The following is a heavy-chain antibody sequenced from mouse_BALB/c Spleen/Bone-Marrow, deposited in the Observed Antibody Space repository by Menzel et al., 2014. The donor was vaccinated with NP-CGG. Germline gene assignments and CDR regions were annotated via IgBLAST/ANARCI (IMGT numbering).Heavy chain of an antibody. Sequence: EVQRVESGGGLVKPGGSLKLSCAASGFTFSDYYMYWVRRTPEKRLEWVATISDGGSYTYYPDSVKGRFTISRDNAKNNLYLQMSSLKSEDTAMYYCARDGNCYAMDYWGQGTSVTVSS. V-gene: IGHV5-4*02. CDR2: ISDGGSYT. J-gene: IGHJ4*01. CDR3: ARDGNCYAMDY. D-gene: IGHD2-1*01. CDR1: GFTFSDYY.